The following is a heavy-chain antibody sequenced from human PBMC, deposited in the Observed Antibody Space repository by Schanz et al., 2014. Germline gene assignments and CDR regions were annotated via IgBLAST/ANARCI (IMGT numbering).Heavy chain of an antibody. V-gene: IGHV3-15*01. CDR2: IKTKANGETT. CDR1: GFTFTNAW. D-gene: IGHD6-6*01. CDR3: TKGRSGADRPPDY. Sequence: EVQLVESGGGLVKPGGSLRLSCAASGFTFTNAWMSWVRQAPGKGLECVGRIKTKANGETTDYAAPVKGRFSISREDSKNTLYLQMNSLKTDDTAVYYCTKGRSGADRPPDYWGQGTLVTVSS. J-gene: IGHJ4*02.